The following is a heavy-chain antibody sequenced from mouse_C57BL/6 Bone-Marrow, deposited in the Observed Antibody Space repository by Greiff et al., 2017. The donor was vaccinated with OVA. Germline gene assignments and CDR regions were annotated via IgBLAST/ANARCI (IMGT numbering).Heavy chain of an antibody. Sequence: VQLQQSGPELVKPGASVKISCKASGYSFTGYYMNWVKQSPEKSLEWIGEINPSTGGTTYNQKFKAKATLTVDKSSSTAYMQLKSLTSEDSAVYYCARGVYYDYDGWFAYWGQGTLVTVSA. CDR2: INPSTGGT. J-gene: IGHJ3*01. V-gene: IGHV1-42*01. CDR1: GYSFTGYY. D-gene: IGHD2-4*01. CDR3: ARGVYYDYDGWFAY.